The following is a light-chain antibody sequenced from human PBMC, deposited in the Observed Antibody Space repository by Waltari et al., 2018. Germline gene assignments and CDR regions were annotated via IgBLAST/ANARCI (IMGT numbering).Light chain of an antibody. J-gene: IGLJ3*02. CDR2: STN. CDR3: VLYVGSGIRV. Sequence: QTVVTQEPSFSVSPGGTVTLTCGLSSGPVSPTFYPSWYQQTPGQAPRTLIYSTNTRASGVPDRFSGSILGNKAALTITGAQAEDESDYYCVLYVGSGIRVFGGGTKLTVL. CDR1: SGPVSPTFY. V-gene: IGLV8-61*01.